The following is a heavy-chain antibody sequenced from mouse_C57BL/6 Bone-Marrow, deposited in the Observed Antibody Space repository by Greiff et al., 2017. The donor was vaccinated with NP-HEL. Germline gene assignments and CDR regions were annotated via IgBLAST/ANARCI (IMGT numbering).Heavy chain of an antibody. Sequence: QVQLQQPGTELVKPGASVKLSCKASGYTFTSYWMHWVKQRPGQGLEWIGNINPSNGGTNYNEKFKSKATLTVDKSSSTAYMQLSSLTSEDAAVYYCTRLSRGRGDWYFDVWGTGTTVTVSS. J-gene: IGHJ1*03. CDR1: GYTFTSYW. V-gene: IGHV1-53*01. CDR3: TRLSRGRGDWYFDV. CDR2: INPSNGGT. D-gene: IGHD3-1*01.